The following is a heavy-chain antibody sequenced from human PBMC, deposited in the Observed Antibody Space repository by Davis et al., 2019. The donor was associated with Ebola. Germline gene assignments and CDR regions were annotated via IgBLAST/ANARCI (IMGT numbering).Heavy chain of an antibody. J-gene: IGHJ6*03. CDR1: GGTFATSW. CDR3: ARHMMTSGGSLYYYYMDV. V-gene: IGHV5-51*01. CDR2: IYPGDSDT. D-gene: IGHD1-26*01. Sequence: GESLKISCKGSGGTFATSWIAWVRQMPGKGLEWMGIIYPGDSDTRYSPSFQGQVTISADKSVSTAYLQWSTLEASDTAIYYCARHMMTSGGSLYYYYMDVWGKGTTVTVSS.